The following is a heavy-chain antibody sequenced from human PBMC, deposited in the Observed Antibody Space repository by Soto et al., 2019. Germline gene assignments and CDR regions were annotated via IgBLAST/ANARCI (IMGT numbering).Heavy chain of an antibody. Sequence: QVQLVQSGAEVKKPGASVKVSCKASGYTFTSYDINWVRQATGQGLEWMGWMNPNSGNTGYAQKFQGRVTMTRNTSISTAYMELSSLRSEDTAVYYCARSHIAVAADYYYYGMDAWGQGTTVTVSS. CDR3: ARSHIAVAADYYYYGMDA. V-gene: IGHV1-8*01. CDR1: GYTFTSYD. J-gene: IGHJ6*02. D-gene: IGHD6-19*01. CDR2: MNPNSGNT.